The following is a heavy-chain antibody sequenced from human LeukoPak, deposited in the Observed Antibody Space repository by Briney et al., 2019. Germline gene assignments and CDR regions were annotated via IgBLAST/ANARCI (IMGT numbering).Heavy chain of an antibody. Sequence: ASVKVSCTASVYTFTRYDINWVRQATGQGLEWMGWINLNSGNTGYAQKFQGRVTITRDTSIRTAYTEVSSLRSEDTAVYYCARVDGSPDYWGQGTLLTVSS. D-gene: IGHD2-15*01. CDR3: ARVDGSPDY. CDR2: INLNSGNT. J-gene: IGHJ4*02. CDR1: VYTFTRYD. V-gene: IGHV1-8*03.